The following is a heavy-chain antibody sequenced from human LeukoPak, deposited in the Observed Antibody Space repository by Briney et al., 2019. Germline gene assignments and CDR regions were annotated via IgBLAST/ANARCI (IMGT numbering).Heavy chain of an antibody. V-gene: IGHV4-39*07. CDR3: ARVAAAGNYYFDY. J-gene: IGHJ4*02. CDR1: GGSISSSSYY. D-gene: IGHD6-13*01. Sequence: SETLSLTCTVSGGSISSSSYYWGWIRQPPGKELEWIGSIYYSGSTYYNPSLKSRVTISIDTSKNQFSLKLSSVTAADTAVYFCARVAAAGNYYFDYWGQGTLVTVSS. CDR2: IYYSGST.